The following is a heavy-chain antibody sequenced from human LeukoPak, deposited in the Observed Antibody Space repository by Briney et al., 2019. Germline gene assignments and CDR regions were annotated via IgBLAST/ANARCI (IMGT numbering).Heavy chain of an antibody. CDR1: GFTFSSYW. CDR3: ARGPNSNWSGLDF. CDR2: IKQDGSEK. Sequence: PGGSLRLSCAASGFTFSSYWMSWVRQAPGKGLEWVANIKQDGSEKSYVDSVKGRFTVSRDNAKNTLYLQVNNLRAEDTAVYYCARGPNSNWSGLDFWGQGTLLTASS. J-gene: IGHJ4*02. V-gene: IGHV3-7*01. D-gene: IGHD6-6*01.